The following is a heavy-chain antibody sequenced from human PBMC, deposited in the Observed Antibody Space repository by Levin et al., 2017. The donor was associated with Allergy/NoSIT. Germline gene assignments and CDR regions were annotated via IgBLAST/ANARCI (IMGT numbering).Heavy chain of an antibody. Sequence: GESLKISCKASGYTFTGYYIHWVRQAPGQGLEWMGWINPNSGDTNYAQNFQGRVTMTRDTSISTAYMELSRLRSDDTAVYYCAKTRGYSGYNDLNSWGQGTLVTVSS. CDR2: INPNSGDT. J-gene: IGHJ4*02. CDR3: AKTRGYSGYNDLNS. CDR1: GYTFTGYY. D-gene: IGHD5-12*01. V-gene: IGHV1-2*02.